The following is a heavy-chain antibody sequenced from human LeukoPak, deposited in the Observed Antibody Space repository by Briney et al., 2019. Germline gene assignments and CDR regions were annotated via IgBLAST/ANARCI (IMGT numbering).Heavy chain of an antibody. D-gene: IGHD1-26*01. CDR1: AFTFSGYS. Sequence: GGSLRLSCAASAFTFSGYSMNWVRQAPGKGLEWISYISGRSSTIYYADSVRGRFTISRDNAKNSMYLQMNSLRAEDTAVYYCARDRLTSGSYFFDYWGQGTLVTVCS. CDR3: ARDRLTSGSYFFDY. J-gene: IGHJ4*02. CDR2: ISGRSSTI. V-gene: IGHV3-48*01.